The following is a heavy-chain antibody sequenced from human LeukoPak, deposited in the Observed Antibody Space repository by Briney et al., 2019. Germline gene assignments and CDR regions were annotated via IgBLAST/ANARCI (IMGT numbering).Heavy chain of an antibody. Sequence: ASVKVSCKASGYTFTSYGISWVRQAPGQGLEWMGWISAYNSNTNYAQKLQGRVTMTTDTSTSTAYMELRSLRSDDTAVYYCARVPLRRGYDFLSGGIIGIDYWGQGTLVTVSS. CDR2: ISAYNSNT. CDR3: ARVPLRRGYDFLSGGIIGIDY. CDR1: GYTFTSYG. J-gene: IGHJ4*02. D-gene: IGHD3-3*01. V-gene: IGHV1-18*01.